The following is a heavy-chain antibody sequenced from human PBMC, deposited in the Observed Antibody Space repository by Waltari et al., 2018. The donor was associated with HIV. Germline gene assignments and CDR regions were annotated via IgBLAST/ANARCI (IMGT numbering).Heavy chain of an antibody. D-gene: IGHD2-8*01. Sequence: EVQLVESAGGLIEREGSLRVTCAATGFTVSSNYMSWVRQAPGKVLEWVSVIYSGGSTYYADSVKGRFTISRDNSKNTLYLQMNSLRAEDTAVYYCAKGTSLDYWGQGTLVTVSS. CDR3: AKGTSLDY. V-gene: IGHV3-53*01. CDR1: GFTVSSNY. J-gene: IGHJ4*02. CDR2: IYSGGST.